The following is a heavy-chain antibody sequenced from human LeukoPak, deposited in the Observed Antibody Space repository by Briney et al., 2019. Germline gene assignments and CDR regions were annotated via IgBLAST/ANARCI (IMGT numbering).Heavy chain of an antibody. CDR2: ISSNGGST. Sequence: GGSLRLSCAASGFTFSSYAMHWVRQAPGKGLEYVSAISSNGGSTYYANSVKGRFTISRDNSKNTLYLQMGSLRAEDMAVYYCARDDGYSYGPDYWSQGTLVTVSS. V-gene: IGHV3-64*01. D-gene: IGHD5-18*01. CDR3: ARDDGYSYGPDY. CDR1: GFTFSSYA. J-gene: IGHJ4*02.